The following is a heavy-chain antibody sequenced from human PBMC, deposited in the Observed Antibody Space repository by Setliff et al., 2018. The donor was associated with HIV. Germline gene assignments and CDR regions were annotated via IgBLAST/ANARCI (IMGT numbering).Heavy chain of an antibody. D-gene: IGHD3-22*01. CDR2: IYYSGST. CDR3: ATRAIVVIPDY. V-gene: IGHV4-59*08. J-gene: IGHJ4*02. Sequence: ASETLSLTCTVSGGSISSYYWSWIRQPPGKGLEWIGYIYYSGSTNYNPSLKSRVTISVDTSRDQFSLKLSSVTAADTAVYYCATRAIVVIPDYWGQGTLVTVSS. CDR1: GGSISSYY.